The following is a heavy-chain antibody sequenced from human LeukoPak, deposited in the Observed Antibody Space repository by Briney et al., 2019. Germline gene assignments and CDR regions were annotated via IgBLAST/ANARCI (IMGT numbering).Heavy chain of an antibody. CDR1: GFTFSTYA. CDR3: TKGHRSCVETSCLLHQD. V-gene: IGHV3-23*01. CDR2: ITSGGGYT. D-gene: IGHD2-2*01. Sequence: PGGSLRLSCAASGFTFSTYAMSWVRQAPGKGLEWVSTITSGGGYTYYADSVKGRFTISRDNSKSTLHLQLISPRAEDTAVYYCTKGHRSCVETSCLLHQDWGQGALVTVSS. J-gene: IGHJ4*02.